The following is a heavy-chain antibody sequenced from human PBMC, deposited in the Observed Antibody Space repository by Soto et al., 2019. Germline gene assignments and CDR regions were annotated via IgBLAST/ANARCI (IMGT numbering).Heavy chain of an antibody. CDR1: GGTFSSYA. V-gene: IGHV1-69*13. CDR2: IIPIFGTA. D-gene: IGHD1-26*01. CDR3: ASYSGSYTLSPFDY. Sequence: SVKVSCKASGGTFSSYAISWVRQAPGQGLEWMGGIIPIFGTANYAQKFQGRVTITADESTSTAYMELSSLRSEDTAVYYCASYSGSYTLSPFDYWGQGTLVTVSS. J-gene: IGHJ4*02.